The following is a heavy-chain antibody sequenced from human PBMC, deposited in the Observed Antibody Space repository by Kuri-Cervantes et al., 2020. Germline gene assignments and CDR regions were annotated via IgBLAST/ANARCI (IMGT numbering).Heavy chain of an antibody. Sequence: GGSLRLSCEASGFTFSSYGMHWVRQAPGKGLEWVAVIWYDGSNEYYADSVKGRFTISRDNSKNTLYLQMNSLRAEDTAVYYCARGGMVRGVMGLSFGYRSHYYYGMDVWGQGTTVTVSS. D-gene: IGHD3-10*01. CDR1: GFTFSSYG. CDR2: IWYDGSNE. CDR3: ARGGMVRGVMGLSFGYRSHYYYGMDV. J-gene: IGHJ6*02. V-gene: IGHV3-33*01.